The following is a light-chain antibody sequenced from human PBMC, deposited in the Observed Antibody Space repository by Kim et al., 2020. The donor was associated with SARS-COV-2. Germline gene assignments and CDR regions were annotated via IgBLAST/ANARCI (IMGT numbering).Light chain of an antibody. CDR2: AAS. V-gene: IGKV1-9*01. CDR3: QQLKSYPLT. J-gene: IGKJ4*01. CDR1: QGISSF. Sequence: ASVGDRVTITCRASQGISSFLAWYQQKPGRAPKLLIYAASTLHSGVPSRFSGSESGTDFSLTISSLQPEDCATYYCQQLKSYPLTFGGGTKVDIK.